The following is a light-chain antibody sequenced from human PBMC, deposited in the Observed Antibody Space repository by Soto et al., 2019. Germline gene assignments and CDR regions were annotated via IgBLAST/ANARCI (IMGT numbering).Light chain of an antibody. CDR2: KAS. CDR3: QQYDRSPVT. J-gene: IGKJ4*01. Sequence: DSQMTQSPSTLPASVGDRVTITCRASQSISSWLAWYQQKPGKAPKLLIYKASLLQSGVPSRCSGSGSGTEFTLTISSLQPEDFASYYCQQYDRSPVTFGGGTKVEVK. V-gene: IGKV1-5*03. CDR1: QSISSW.